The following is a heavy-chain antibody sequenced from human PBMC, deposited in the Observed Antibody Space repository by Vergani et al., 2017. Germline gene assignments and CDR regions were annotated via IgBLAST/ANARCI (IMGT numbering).Heavy chain of an antibody. J-gene: IGHJ4*02. CDR2: IWYDGNKK. V-gene: IGHV3-33*01. D-gene: IGHD3-16*02. CDR1: GFTFSNYG. CDR3: ARDLWTFGGVIVIGY. Sequence: QVQLVESGGGVVQPGRSLRLSCAASGFTFSNYGMHWVRPAPGKGLEWVAVIWYDGNKKYYADSVKGRLTISRDNSKNTLYLQMNSLRAEDTAVYYCARDLWTFGGVIVIGYWGQGTLVTVSS.